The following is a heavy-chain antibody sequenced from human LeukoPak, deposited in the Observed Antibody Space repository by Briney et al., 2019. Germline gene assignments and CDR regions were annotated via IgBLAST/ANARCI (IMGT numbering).Heavy chain of an antibody. Sequence: GGSLRLSCAVSGFTFDDYGMTWVRQGPGKGLEWVATISYDGNNKFHADSVKGRFTISRDNSRNTVYLQMDSLRPEDTAVYHCAKGGIPTGPYYYFYYMDVWGNGTTVTVSS. J-gene: IGHJ6*03. D-gene: IGHD3/OR15-3a*01. V-gene: IGHV3-30*18. CDR1: GFTFDDYG. CDR3: AKGGIPTGPYYYFYYMDV. CDR2: ISYDGNNK.